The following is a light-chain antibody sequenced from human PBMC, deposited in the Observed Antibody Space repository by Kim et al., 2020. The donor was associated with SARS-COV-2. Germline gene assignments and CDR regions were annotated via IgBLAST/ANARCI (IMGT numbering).Light chain of an antibody. J-gene: IGLJ2*01. Sequence: GPSITISCTGTSSDVGGYNYVSWYQQHPGKVPKLMIYDVSKRPSGVSNRFSGSKSGNTASLTISGLQAEDEADYYCSSYTSSSTLVIGGGTQLTVL. CDR3: SSYTSSSTLV. CDR2: DVS. V-gene: IGLV2-14*04. CDR1: SSDVGGYNY.